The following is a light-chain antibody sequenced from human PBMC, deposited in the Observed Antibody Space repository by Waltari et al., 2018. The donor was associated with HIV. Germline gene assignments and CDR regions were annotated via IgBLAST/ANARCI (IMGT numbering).Light chain of an antibody. V-gene: IGLV1-44*01. CDR1: RSNIGNNL. CDR2: SNE. CDR3: ASWDDKLKGYV. Sequence: QSVVTQPPSASGAPGQTITISCSGSRSNIGNNLVNWYQHLPGAAPKLLLDSNEQRPSGVPDRIPGSKSGTSASLAISVLQPEDEADYDCASWDDKLKGYVFGSGTKVTV. J-gene: IGLJ1*01.